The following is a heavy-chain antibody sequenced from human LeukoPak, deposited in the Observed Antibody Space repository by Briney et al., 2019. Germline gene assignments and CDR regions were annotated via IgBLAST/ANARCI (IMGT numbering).Heavy chain of an antibody. CDR3: AKAESGTYY. Sequence: SQTLSLTCAISGDSVSSNSAAWDWLRQSPSRGLEWLGRTYYRSKWYNDYAASVKSRLLINSDPSKNQFSLHLNSVTPEDTAVYFCAKAESGTYYWGQGTLVTVSS. CDR2: TYYRSKWYN. D-gene: IGHD1-26*01. V-gene: IGHV6-1*01. J-gene: IGHJ4*02. CDR1: GDSVSSNSAA.